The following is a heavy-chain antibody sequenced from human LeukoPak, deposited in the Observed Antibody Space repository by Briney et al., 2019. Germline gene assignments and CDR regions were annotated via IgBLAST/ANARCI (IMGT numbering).Heavy chain of an antibody. V-gene: IGHV4-39*01. D-gene: IGHD3-22*01. Sequence: SETLSLTCTVSGGSFSSGSYSWGWIRQPPGKGLEWIGSMYYSGSTYYNLSLKSRVTISVDTSKNQFSLKVSSVTATDTAVYYCARSGRDLYYDSSVGYFDYWGQGTLVTVSS. CDR2: MYYSGST. J-gene: IGHJ4*02. CDR3: ARSGRDLYYDSSVGYFDY. CDR1: GGSFSSGSYS.